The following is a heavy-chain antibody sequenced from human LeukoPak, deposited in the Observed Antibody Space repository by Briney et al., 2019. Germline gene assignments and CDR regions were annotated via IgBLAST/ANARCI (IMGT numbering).Heavy chain of an antibody. D-gene: IGHD3-3*01. J-gene: IGHJ4*02. CDR2: INPSGGST. Sequence: ASVKVSCKASGNTFTSYYMHWVRQAPGQGLEWMGIINPSGGSTSYAQKFQGRVTMTRDTSTSTVYMELSSLRSEDTAVYYCARDLNGVTIFGVVTAFDYWGQGTLVTVSS. CDR3: ARDLNGVTIFGVVTAFDY. CDR1: GNTFTSYY. V-gene: IGHV1-46*01.